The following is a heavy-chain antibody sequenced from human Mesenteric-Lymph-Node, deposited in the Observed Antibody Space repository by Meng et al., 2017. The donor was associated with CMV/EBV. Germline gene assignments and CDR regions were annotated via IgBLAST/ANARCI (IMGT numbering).Heavy chain of an antibody. D-gene: IGHD3-10*01. Sequence: QLQLXXXGPGLXKPSETLSLPCTVPGGSISSSSYYWGWIRQPPGKGLEXVGSVYYSGSTYYNPSLKSRXXISVXXXKNQFSXXLSXVXXADTXXXYCXXXXYYGSGSSPWFDPWGQGTLVTVSS. CDR3: XXXXYYGSGSSPWFDP. J-gene: IGHJ5*02. CDR2: VYYSGST. CDR1: GGSISSSSYY. V-gene: IGHV4-39*01.